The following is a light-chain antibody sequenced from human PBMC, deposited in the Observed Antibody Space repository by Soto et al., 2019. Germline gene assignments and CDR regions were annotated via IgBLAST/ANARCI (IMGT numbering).Light chain of an antibody. CDR2: DVS. CDR1: QGVTTN. J-gene: IGKJ5*01. Sequence: EILMTQSPATLPVSPGERVTLSCRAGQGVTTNFAWYQQKSGQSPRLLIYDVSSRATGVPSRFSGTGSETDFTLTISGLQSEDSAIYFCQQYNNWPFSFGQGTRLEIK. CDR3: QQYNNWPFS. V-gene: IGKV3-15*01.